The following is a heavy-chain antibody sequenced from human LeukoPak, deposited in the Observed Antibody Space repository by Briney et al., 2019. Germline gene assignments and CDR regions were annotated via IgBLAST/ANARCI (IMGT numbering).Heavy chain of an antibody. CDR2: ISGSGGST. CDR1: GFTFSDYY. CDR3: AKTIAMVRGVIITDLGYMDV. J-gene: IGHJ6*03. Sequence: PGGSLRLSCAASGFTFSDYYMSWIRQAPGKGLEWVSAISGSGGSTYYADSVKGRFTISRDNSKNTLYLQMNSLRAEDTAVYYCAKTIAMVRGVIITDLGYMDVWGKGTTVTISS. V-gene: IGHV3-23*01. D-gene: IGHD3-10*01.